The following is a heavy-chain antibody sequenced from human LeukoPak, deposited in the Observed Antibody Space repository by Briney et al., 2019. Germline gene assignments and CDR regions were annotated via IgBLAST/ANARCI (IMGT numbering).Heavy chain of an antibody. CDR3: ATGDYYDSSGYPDY. J-gene: IGHJ4*02. CDR1: GYTLTELS. D-gene: IGHD3-22*01. CDR2: FDPEDGET. Sequence: ASVKVSCKVSGYTLTELSMHWVRQAPGKGLEWMGGFDPEDGETIYAQKFQGRVTVTEDTSTDTAYMELSSLRSEDTAVYYCATGDYYDSSGYPDYWGQGTLVTVSS. V-gene: IGHV1-24*01.